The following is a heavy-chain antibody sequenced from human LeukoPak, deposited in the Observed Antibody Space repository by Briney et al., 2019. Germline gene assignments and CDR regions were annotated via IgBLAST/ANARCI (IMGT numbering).Heavy chain of an antibody. Sequence: GGFLRLSCAASGFTFSHYGMHWVRQAPGKGLEWVALMSFDDNNKYYLDSVKGRFTISRDNSKNTLSLQMNSLRAEDTAMYYCARARNYYASGAFWIDYWGQGTLVTVSS. V-gene: IGHV3-30*03. CDR2: MSFDDNNK. CDR1: GFTFSHYG. CDR3: ARARNYYASGAFWIDY. D-gene: IGHD3-10*01. J-gene: IGHJ4*02.